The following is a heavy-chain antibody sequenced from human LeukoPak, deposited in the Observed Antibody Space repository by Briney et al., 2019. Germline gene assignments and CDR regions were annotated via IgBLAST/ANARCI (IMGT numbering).Heavy chain of an antibody. CDR3: ATRYSSSWSEEDWFDP. CDR1: GFTFSSYE. D-gene: IGHD6-13*01. Sequence: GGSLRLSCAASGFTFSSYEMNWVRQAPGKGLEWVSYISSSGSTIYYADSVKGRFTISRDNAKNSLYLQMNSLRAEDTAVYYCATRYSSSWSEEDWFDPWGQGTLVTVSS. V-gene: IGHV3-48*03. CDR2: ISSSGSTI. J-gene: IGHJ5*02.